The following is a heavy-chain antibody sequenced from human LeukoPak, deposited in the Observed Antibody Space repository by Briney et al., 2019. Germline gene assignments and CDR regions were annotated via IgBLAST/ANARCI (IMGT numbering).Heavy chain of an antibody. J-gene: IGHJ3*02. CDR1: GGTFSSYA. CDR3: ATYPLRYRGGDCEDAFDI. V-gene: IGHV1-69*13. CDR2: IIPIFATA. Sequence: ASVKVSCKASGGTFSSYAISWVRQAPGQGLEWMGGIIPIFATANYAQKFQGRVTITADESTSTAYMELSSLRSEDTAVYYCATYPLRYRGGDCEDAFDIWGQGTMVTVSS. D-gene: IGHD2-21*02.